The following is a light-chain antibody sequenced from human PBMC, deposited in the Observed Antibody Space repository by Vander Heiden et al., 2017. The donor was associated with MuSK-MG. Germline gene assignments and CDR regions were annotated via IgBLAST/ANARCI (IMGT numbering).Light chain of an antibody. V-gene: IGLV2-23*01. Sequence: QSALKQPSTESGSPGQSVTITCTGTRSGVGRYNLVSWYQQHPGKAPKRMIYEGSKRPSGVSNRFSGSKSGNTASLTISGLQAEDEADYYCCSYAGSYVVFGGGTKLTVL. CDR3: CSYAGSYVV. J-gene: IGLJ2*01. CDR1: RSGVGRYNL. CDR2: EGS.